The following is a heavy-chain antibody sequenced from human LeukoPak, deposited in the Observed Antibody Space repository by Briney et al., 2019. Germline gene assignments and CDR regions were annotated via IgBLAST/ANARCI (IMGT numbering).Heavy chain of an antibody. CDR2: IYTSGGT. V-gene: IGHV4-4*07. CDR3: ARGYSTGWYYFDY. D-gene: IGHD6-19*01. CDR1: GGSISGFY. Sequence: SETLSLTCTASGGSISGFYWSWIRQPAGKGLEWIGRIYTSGGTNYNPSLKSRVTMSVDTSKNQFSLKLSSVTAADTAVYYCARGYSTGWYYFDYWGQGTLVTVS. J-gene: IGHJ4*02.